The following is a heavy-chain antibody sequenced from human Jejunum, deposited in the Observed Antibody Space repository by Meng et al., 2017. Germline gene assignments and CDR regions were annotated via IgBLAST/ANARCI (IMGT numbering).Heavy chain of an antibody. D-gene: IGHD6-19*01. CDR3: AKGWDSSGGDYSY. Sequence: GRLVEAGGGLVQPGGSLRPSCAAVGFTYNRYVMRWVRQAPGKGLEWVSAISDSGDKTYYADSVKGRFTISRDNSKNTLYLQMNSLRAEDTAVYYCAKGWDSSGGDYSYWGQGTLVTVSS. J-gene: IGHJ4*02. CDR1: GFTYNRYV. V-gene: IGHV3-23*04. CDR2: ISDSGDKT.